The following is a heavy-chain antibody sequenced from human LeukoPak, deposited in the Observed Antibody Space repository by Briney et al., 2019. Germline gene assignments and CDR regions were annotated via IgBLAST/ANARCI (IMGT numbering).Heavy chain of an antibody. CDR3: ARVGGSGTSRWFDR. V-gene: IGHV4-4*07. D-gene: IGHD3-10*01. Sequence: PSETLSLTCTVSGGSISSYYWSWVRQPAGKGLEWIGRIYTSGSTNYNPSLKSRVTMSVDTTKNQFSLKLSSVTAADTAVYYCARVGGSGTSRWFDRWGQGTLVTVSS. CDR1: GGSISSYY. J-gene: IGHJ5*02. CDR2: IYTSGST.